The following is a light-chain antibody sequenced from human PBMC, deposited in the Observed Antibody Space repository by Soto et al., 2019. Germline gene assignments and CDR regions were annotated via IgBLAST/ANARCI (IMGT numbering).Light chain of an antibody. CDR2: TAS. Sequence: DIQMTQSPSSLSASVGDRVTITCRASQYISSYLNWYQQKPGKAPKLLIHTASKLQSGVPSRFSGSESGSEFTLTISSLQSEDFATYYCQQSFSSHVTFGQGTKIEIK. J-gene: IGKJ2*01. CDR3: QQSFSSHVT. CDR1: QYISSY. V-gene: IGKV1-39*01.